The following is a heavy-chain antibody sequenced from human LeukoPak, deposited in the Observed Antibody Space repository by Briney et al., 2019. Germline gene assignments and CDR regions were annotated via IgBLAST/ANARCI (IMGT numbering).Heavy chain of an antibody. CDR1: GDSIRTSSYY. CDR2: IYYSGTT. J-gene: IGHJ4*02. D-gene: IGHD3-22*01. Sequence: PSETLSLTCTVSGDSIRTSSYYWGWIRQPPGKGLEWIGSIYYSGTTYYNPSLKSRVAISMHTSKNQFSLKLSSVTAADTAMYYCARQFYHESSGADYWGQGALVTVSS. CDR3: ARQFYHESSGADY. V-gene: IGHV4-39*01.